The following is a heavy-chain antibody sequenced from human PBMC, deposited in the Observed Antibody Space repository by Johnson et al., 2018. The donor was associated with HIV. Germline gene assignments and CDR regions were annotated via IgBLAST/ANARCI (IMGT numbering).Heavy chain of an antibody. CDR1: GFTFSSYW. D-gene: IGHD6-19*01. CDR3: AKLAIDYSGAWYGLTFDI. J-gene: IGHJ3*02. Sequence: VQLVESGGGLVQPGGSLRLSCAASGFTFSSYWMSWVRQAPGKGLEWVANINQDGSERYYVDSVKGRFTISRDNAKKSLFLQMNSLRAEDTALYYCAKLAIDYSGAWYGLTFDIWGQGTMVTVSS. V-gene: IGHV3-7*02. CDR2: INQDGSER.